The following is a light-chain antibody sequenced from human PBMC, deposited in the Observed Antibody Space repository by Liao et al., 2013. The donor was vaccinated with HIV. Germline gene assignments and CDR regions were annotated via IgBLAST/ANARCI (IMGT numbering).Light chain of an antibody. Sequence: SYELTQPPSVSVSPGQTASITCSGDKLGDKYACWYQQKPGQSPVLVIYQDTKRPSGIPERFSGSNSGNTATLTISGTQAMDEADYYCQSWDSSTGVFGTGDQGHRP. J-gene: IGLJ1*01. CDR3: QSWDSSTGV. V-gene: IGLV3-1*01. CDR2: QDT. CDR1: KLGDKY.